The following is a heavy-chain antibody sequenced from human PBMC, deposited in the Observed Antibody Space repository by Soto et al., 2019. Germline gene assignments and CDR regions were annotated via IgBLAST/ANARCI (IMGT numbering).Heavy chain of an antibody. D-gene: IGHD1-26*01. CDR2: ISSSSSYI. CDR1: GFTFSSYS. CDR3: ARECLGATEAFDI. V-gene: IGHV3-21*01. J-gene: IGHJ3*02. Sequence: PGGSLRLSCAASGFTFSSYSMNWVRQAPGKGLEWVSSISSSSSYIYYADSVKGRFTISRDNAKNSLYLQMNSLRAEDTAVYYCARECLGATEAFDIWGQGTMVTVSS.